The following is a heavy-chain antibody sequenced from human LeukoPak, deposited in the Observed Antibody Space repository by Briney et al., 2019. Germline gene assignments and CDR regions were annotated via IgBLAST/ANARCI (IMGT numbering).Heavy chain of an antibody. D-gene: IGHD6-19*01. CDR2: IWYNGSNQ. CDR1: GFTFSSYG. Sequence: GGSLRLSCAASGFTFSSYGMHWVRQAPGKGLEWVAPIWYNGSNQYYADSVKGRFTISRDNSKNTLQLQMNSLGAEDTAVFYCARRIGWSRFDPWGQGALVTVSS. J-gene: IGHJ5*02. CDR3: ARRIGWSRFDP. V-gene: IGHV3-33*01.